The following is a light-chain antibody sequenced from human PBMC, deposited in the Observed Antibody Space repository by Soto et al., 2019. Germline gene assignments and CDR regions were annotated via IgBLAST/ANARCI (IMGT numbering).Light chain of an antibody. CDR3: AAWDDSLSGRV. CDR1: SSNIGGNY. J-gene: IGLJ3*02. V-gene: IGLV1-47*01. Sequence: QSVLTQPPSASGTPGQRVTISCSGSSSNIGGNYVYWYQQLPGTAPKLLIYRNDQRPLGVPDRFSGSKSGTSVSLAISGLRSEDEADYYCAAWDDSLSGRVFGGGTKLTVL. CDR2: RND.